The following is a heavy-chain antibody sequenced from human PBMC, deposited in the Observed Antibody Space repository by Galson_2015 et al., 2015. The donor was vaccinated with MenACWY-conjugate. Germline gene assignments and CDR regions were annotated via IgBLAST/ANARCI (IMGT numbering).Heavy chain of an antibody. V-gene: IGHV3-23*01. CDR2: ISSSGGST. Sequence: SLRLSCAASGFTFSSYAMSWVRQAPGKGLEWVSAISSSGGSTYYADSVKGRFTISRDNSKNTLYLEMISLRGEDTAVYYCARVYSGSPDYGMDVWGQGTTVTVSS. CDR1: GFTFSSYA. CDR3: ARVYSGSPDYGMDV. D-gene: IGHD1-26*01. J-gene: IGHJ6*02.